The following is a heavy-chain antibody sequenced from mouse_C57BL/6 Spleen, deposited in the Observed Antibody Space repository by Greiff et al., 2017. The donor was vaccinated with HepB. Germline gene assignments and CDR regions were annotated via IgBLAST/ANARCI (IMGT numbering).Heavy chain of an antibody. Sequence: QVQLQQSGAELMKPGASVKLSCKATGYTFTGYWIEWVKQRPGHGLEWIGEILPGSGSTNYNEKFKGKATFTADTSSNTAYMQLSSLTTEDSAIYYCARRGSGYWFAYWGQGTLVTVSA. J-gene: IGHJ3*01. CDR3: ARRGSGYWFAY. CDR2: ILPGSGST. V-gene: IGHV1-9*01. D-gene: IGHD3-2*02. CDR1: GYTFTGYW.